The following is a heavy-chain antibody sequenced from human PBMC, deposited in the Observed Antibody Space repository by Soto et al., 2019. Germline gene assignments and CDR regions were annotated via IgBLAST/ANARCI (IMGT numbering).Heavy chain of an antibody. J-gene: IGHJ6*03. CDR2: ISSSSSYI. D-gene: IGHD3-10*01. Sequence: EVQLVESGGGLVKPGGSLRLSCAASGFTFSSYSMNWVRQAPGKGLEWVSFISSSSSYIYYADSVKGRFTISRDNAKNSLYLQMNSLRAEDTAVYYCARDRDYYYYYYMDVWGKGTTVTVSS. CDR1: GFTFSSYS. V-gene: IGHV3-21*01. CDR3: ARDRDYYYYYYMDV.